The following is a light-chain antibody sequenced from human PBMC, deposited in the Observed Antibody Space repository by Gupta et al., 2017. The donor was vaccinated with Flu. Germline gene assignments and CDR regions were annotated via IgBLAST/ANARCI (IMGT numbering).Light chain of an antibody. CDR2: RNI. CDR1: SSNIGSNV. Sequence: HSVLTHPPSASGTPGQRVTMSCSGSSSNIGSNVLYWYQQRPGTAPTLLIYRNIQRPSGVPDRCSGSTSGTSASLVITGLRSEDEADYYWGAWDASLSAVVFGGGTKMTVL. CDR3: GAWDASLSAVV. J-gene: IGLJ2*01. V-gene: IGLV1-47*01.